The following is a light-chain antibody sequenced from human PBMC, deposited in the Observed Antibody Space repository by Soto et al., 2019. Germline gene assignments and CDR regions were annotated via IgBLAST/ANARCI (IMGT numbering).Light chain of an antibody. CDR3: QQYVDSRWT. CDR1: QSVSSTY. Sequence: EIVLTQSPGPLSLSPGERATLSCSASQSVSSTYLAWYQQKPGQAPRLLIYGASSRATGIPDRFSGSGSGTDFTLTISRLEPEDFAVYYCQQYVDSRWTFGQGTKVEIK. V-gene: IGKV3-20*01. CDR2: GAS. J-gene: IGKJ1*01.